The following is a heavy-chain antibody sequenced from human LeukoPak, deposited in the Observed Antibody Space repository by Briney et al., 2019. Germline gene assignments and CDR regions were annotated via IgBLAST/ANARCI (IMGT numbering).Heavy chain of an antibody. CDR2: ISSNGGST. CDR3: ARDSITVSVGAFDI. V-gene: IGHV3-64*01. Sequence: PGGSLRLSRAASGFTFSHYAMHWVRQAPGKGLEYVSAISSNGGSTYYANSVKGRFTISRDNSKNTLYLQMGSLRAEDMGVYYCARDSITVSVGAFDIWGQGTMVIVSS. D-gene: IGHD2-2*01. CDR1: GFTFSHYA. J-gene: IGHJ3*02.